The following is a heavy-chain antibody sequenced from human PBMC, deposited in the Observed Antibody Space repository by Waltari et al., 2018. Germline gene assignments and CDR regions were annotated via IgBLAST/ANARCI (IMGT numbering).Heavy chain of an antibody. CDR1: GFTFSSYA. D-gene: IGHD5-18*01. CDR3: ATIPGTAMVTSLY. Sequence: EVQLLESGGGLVQPGGSLRLSRAASGFTFSSYAMSWVRQAPGKGLEWVSAISGSGGSTYYADSVKGRFTISRDNSKNTLYLQMNSLRAEDTAVYYCATIPGTAMVTSLYWGQGTLVTVSS. J-gene: IGHJ4*02. CDR2: ISGSGGST. V-gene: IGHV3-23*01.